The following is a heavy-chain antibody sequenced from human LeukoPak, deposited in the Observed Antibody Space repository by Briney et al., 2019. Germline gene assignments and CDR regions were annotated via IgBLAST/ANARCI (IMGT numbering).Heavy chain of an antibody. V-gene: IGHV1-18*04. J-gene: IGHJ5*02. CDR3: ARSSGWGSRFDP. D-gene: IGHD6-19*01. Sequence: ASVKVSCKASGYTFTSHGISWVRQAPGQGLEWMGWISAYNGNTNYVQKLQGRVTMTTDPSTSTAYMELRSLRSDDTAVYYCARSSGWGSRFDPWGQGTLVTVSS. CDR2: ISAYNGNT. CDR1: GYTFTSHG.